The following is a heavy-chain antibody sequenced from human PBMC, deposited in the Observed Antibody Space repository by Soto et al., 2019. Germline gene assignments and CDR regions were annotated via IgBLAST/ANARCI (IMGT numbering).Heavy chain of an antibody. CDR2: ISGSGGST. D-gene: IGHD4-17*01. V-gene: IGHV3-23*01. CDR3: AKDLVWALLDYGGNPLYFDY. J-gene: IGHJ4*02. CDR1: GFTFSSYA. Sequence: GGSLRLSCAASGFTFSSYAMSWVRQAPGKGLEWVSAISGSGGSTYYADSVKGRFTISRDNSKNTLYLQMNSLRAEDTAVYYCAKDLVWALLDYGGNPLYFDYWGQGTLVTVSS.